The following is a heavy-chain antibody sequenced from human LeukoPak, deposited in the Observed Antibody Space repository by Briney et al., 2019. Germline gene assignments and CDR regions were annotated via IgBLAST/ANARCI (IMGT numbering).Heavy chain of an antibody. CDR3: AVWFGDPGSFDI. J-gene: IGHJ5*02. D-gene: IGHD3-10*01. CDR1: GGSISSGGYY. CDR2: IYYSGST. Sequence: SETLSLTCTVSGGSISSGGYYWSWIRQHPGKGLEWIGYIYYSGSTYYNPSLKSLVTISVDTSKNQCSLKLSSVTAAETAVSYCAVWFGDPGSFDIWGQGTLVTVSS. V-gene: IGHV4-31*01.